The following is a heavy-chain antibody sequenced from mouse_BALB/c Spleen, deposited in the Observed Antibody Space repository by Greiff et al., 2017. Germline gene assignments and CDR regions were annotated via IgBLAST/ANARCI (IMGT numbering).Heavy chain of an antibody. CDR3: ARWWFHGGFAY. CDR1: GYSITSDYA. D-gene: IGHD1-1*02. J-gene: IGHJ3*01. CDR2: ISYSGST. Sequence: EVQLQESGPGLVKPSQSLSLTCTVTGYSITSDYAWNWIRQFPGNKLEWMGYISYSGSTSYNPSLKSRISITRDTPKNQFFLQLNSVTTEDTATYYCARWWFHGGFAYWGQGTLVTVSA. V-gene: IGHV3-2*02.